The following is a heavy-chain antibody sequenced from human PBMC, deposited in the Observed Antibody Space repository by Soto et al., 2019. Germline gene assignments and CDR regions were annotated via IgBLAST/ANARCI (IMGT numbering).Heavy chain of an antibody. Sequence: SVKVSCKASGGTFSSYTISWVRQAPGQGLEWMGRIIPILGIANYAQKFQGRVTITADKSTSTAYMELSSLRSEDTAVYYCARDLSTMVRGVTSAFDIWGQGTMVTVSS. CDR2: IIPILGIA. CDR1: GGTFSSYT. D-gene: IGHD3-10*01. V-gene: IGHV1-69*04. J-gene: IGHJ3*02. CDR3: ARDLSTMVRGVTSAFDI.